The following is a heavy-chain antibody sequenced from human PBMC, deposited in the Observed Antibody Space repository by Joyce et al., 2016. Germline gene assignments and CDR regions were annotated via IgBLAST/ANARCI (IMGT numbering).Heavy chain of an antibody. CDR2: INPNSGGT. CDR3: ARDFGWAVADTRGDY. D-gene: IGHD6-19*01. Sequence: QVQLVQSGAEVRKPGASVKVSCKASGYTFTDYYMHGVRQAPGQGLEGMGWINPNSGGTKYAEKVQGRVTLTRDTSISTASMEVSRLRSDDTAVYFCARDFGWAVADTRGDYWGQGTLVTVSS. J-gene: IGHJ4*02. V-gene: IGHV1-2*02. CDR1: GYTFTDYY.